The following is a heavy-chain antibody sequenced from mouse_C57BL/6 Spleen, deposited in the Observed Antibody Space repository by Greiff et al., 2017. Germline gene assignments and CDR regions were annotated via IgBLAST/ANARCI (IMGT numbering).Heavy chain of an antibody. CDR2: INYDGSST. J-gene: IGHJ4*01. CDR3: ARVGAGNAMDY. Sequence: EVKVVESEGGLVQPGSSMKLSCTASGFTFSDYYMAWVRQVPEKGLEWVANINYDGSSTYYLDSLKSRFIISRDNAKNILYLQMSSLKSEDTATYYCARVGAGNAMDYWGQGTSVTVSS. V-gene: IGHV5-16*01. CDR1: GFTFSDYY.